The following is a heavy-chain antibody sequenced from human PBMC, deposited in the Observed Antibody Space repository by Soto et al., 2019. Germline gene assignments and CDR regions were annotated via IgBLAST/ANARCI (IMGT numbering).Heavy chain of an antibody. Sequence: SETLSLTCAVYGGSFSGYYWSWIRQPPGKGLEWIGEINHSGSTNYNPSLKSRVTISVDTSKNQFSLKLSSVTAADTAVYYCARGRLFDWLSNFDYWGQGTLVTVSS. V-gene: IGHV4-34*01. CDR3: ARGRLFDWLSNFDY. CDR1: GGSFSGYY. D-gene: IGHD3-9*01. J-gene: IGHJ4*02. CDR2: INHSGST.